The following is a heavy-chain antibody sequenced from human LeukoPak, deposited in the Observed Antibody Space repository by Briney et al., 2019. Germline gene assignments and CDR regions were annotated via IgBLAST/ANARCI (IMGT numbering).Heavy chain of an antibody. CDR1: GLSFGNAW. J-gene: IGHJ3*02. Sequence: GGSLRLSCAASGLSFGNAWMSWVRQAPGKGLEWVGRIKSKTDGGTTDYAAPVKGRFTIPRDDSKNTLYLQMNSLKTEDTAVYYCTTVWNCGGDCSDAFDIWGQGTMVTVSS. V-gene: IGHV3-15*01. D-gene: IGHD2-21*02. CDR2: IKSKTDGGTT. CDR3: TTVWNCGGDCSDAFDI.